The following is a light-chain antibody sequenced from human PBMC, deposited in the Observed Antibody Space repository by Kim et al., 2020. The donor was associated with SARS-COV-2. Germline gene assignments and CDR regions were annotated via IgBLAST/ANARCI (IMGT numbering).Light chain of an antibody. V-gene: IGKV3-11*01. Sequence: LSPGESATLSWRASQNVNSYLAWYQQKTGRAPRLRIYDAFNRATGNPARFRGSEFGTDFPLTINSLEPEDFAIYYCQQRSNWPFTLGQGTRLEIK. CDR2: DAF. CDR1: QNVNSY. CDR3: QQRSNWPFT. J-gene: IGKJ5*01.